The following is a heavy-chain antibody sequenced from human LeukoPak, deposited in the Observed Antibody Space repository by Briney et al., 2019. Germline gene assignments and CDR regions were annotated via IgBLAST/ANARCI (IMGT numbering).Heavy chain of an antibody. V-gene: IGHV1-46*01. J-gene: IGHJ4*02. CDR3: ARDRSPPNWLEPPRVLDY. CDR1: GYTFTSYY. Sequence: GASVKVSCKASGYTFTSYYMHWVRQAPGQGLEWMGIINPSGGSTSYAQKFQGRVTMTRDMSTSTVYMELSSLRSEDTAVYYCARDRSPPNWLEPPRVLDYWGQGTLVTVSS. D-gene: IGHD1-1*01. CDR2: INPSGGST.